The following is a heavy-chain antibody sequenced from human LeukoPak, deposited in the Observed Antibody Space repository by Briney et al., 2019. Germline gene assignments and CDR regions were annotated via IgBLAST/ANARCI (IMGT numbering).Heavy chain of an antibody. D-gene: IGHD6-6*01. J-gene: IGHJ5*02. CDR3: ARDSGQYSRREVGFDP. CDR2: IYTSGST. CDR1: GGSISSGSYY. V-gene: IGHV4-61*02. Sequence: PSQTLSLTCTVSGGSISSGSYYWSWIRQPAGKGLEWIGRIYTSGSTNYNPSLKSRVTISVDTSKNQFSLKLSSVTAADTAVYYCARDSGQYSRREVGFDPWGQGTLVTVSS.